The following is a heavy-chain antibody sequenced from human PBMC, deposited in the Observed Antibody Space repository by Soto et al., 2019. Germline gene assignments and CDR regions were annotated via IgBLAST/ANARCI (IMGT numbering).Heavy chain of an antibody. D-gene: IGHD2-21*01. CDR1: GYRFSRYG. CDR2: VSTYDGNT. CDR3: ARDEEDANLMIVVLPGDY. V-gene: IGHV1-18*01. J-gene: IGHJ4*02. Sequence: QVQLVQSGGEVKEPGASVKVSCKASGYRFSRYGINWVRQAPGQGLEWMGWVSTYDGNTQYAQKFQGRITMTTDTSTNTVYLEVRSLTSDDTAVYYCARDEEDANLMIVVLPGDYWGQGTLVSVSS.